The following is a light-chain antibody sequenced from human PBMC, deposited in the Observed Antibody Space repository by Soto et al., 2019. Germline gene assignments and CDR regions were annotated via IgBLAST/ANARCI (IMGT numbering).Light chain of an antibody. V-gene: IGKV1-17*03. CDR1: QGISNS. J-gene: IGKJ2*01. CDR3: LQFNSYPYT. Sequence: DIQMTQSPSAMSASVGDRVTITCRANQGISNSLAWFQQKPGQVPKRLTYAASNLQSGVPSRFSGSGSGTEFPLTISNLQPEDFSTYYCLQFNSYPYTFGQGTKLEIK. CDR2: AAS.